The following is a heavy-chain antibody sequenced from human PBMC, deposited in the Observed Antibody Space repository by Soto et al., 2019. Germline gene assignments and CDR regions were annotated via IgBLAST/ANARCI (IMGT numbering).Heavy chain of an antibody. CDR2: INSDGSST. CDR3: VRTILVRAAATSKDY. J-gene: IGHJ4*02. V-gene: IGHV3-74*01. Sequence: PGGSLRLSCAASGFTFSGYAMSWVRQAPGKGLEWVSRINSDGSSTSYADPVKGRFTISRDNAKNTLYLQMNSLRAEDTAVYYCVRTILVRAAATSKDYWDKAPLLTVSS. D-gene: IGHD2-15*01. CDR1: GFTFSGYA.